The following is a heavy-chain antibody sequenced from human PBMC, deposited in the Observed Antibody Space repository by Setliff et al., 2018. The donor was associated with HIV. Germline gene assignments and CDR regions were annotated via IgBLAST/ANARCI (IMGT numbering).Heavy chain of an antibody. V-gene: IGHV3-74*01. CDR3: ARALYGSDSLLDS. J-gene: IGHJ4*02. D-gene: IGHD1-26*01. CDR2: FRGDDRTT. CDR1: GFTLTSSW. Sequence: PGGSLRLSCAVSGFTLTSSWIHWVRQAPGKGLVWVSRFRGDDRTTNYADSVKGRFTFSSDNAKNTVYLQMDALRAEDTAVYYCARALYGSDSLLDSWGQGTQVTVSS.